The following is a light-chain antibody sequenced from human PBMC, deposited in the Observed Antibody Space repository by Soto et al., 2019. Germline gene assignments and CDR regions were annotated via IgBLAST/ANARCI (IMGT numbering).Light chain of an antibody. Sequence: DIQMTQSPSSLSTSVGDRVTITCLASQKITTYLNWYQQRPGKAPSLLIYAATYLRNGVPSRFSGSGSGTDFTLTINGLQPDDFATYFCHQIHTTPWTFGQGTKVDIK. CDR3: HQIHTTPWT. CDR1: QKITTY. V-gene: IGKV1-39*01. J-gene: IGKJ1*01. CDR2: AAT.